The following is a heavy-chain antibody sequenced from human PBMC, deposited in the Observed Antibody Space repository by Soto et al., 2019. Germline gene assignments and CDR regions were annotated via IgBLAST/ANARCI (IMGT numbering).Heavy chain of an antibody. CDR1: GYSFAGYW. D-gene: IGHD3-22*01. J-gene: IGHJ4*03. V-gene: IGHV5-10-1*01. CDR2: IDPSDSQT. Sequence: PGESLKISCKGSGYSFAGYWITWVRQKPGKGLEWMGRIDPSDSQTYYSPSFRGHVTISVTKSITTVFLQWSSLRASDTAMYHCARQIYDSDTGPNFKYYFDSWGQGTTVTVSS. CDR3: ARQIYDSDTGPNFKYYFDS.